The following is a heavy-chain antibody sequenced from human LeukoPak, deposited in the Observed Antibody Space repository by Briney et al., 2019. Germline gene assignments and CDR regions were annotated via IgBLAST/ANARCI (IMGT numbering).Heavy chain of an antibody. CDR3: ARHNPITMVRGVDY. CDR1: GFTFSSYA. J-gene: IGHJ4*02. V-gene: IGHV4-59*08. D-gene: IGHD3-10*01. Sequence: GSLRLSCAASGFTFSSYAMSWIRQPPGKGLEYIGYIYYSGDTYYNPSLKSRVTISVDTSKNQFSLKLSSVTAADTAVYYCARHNPITMVRGVDYWGQGTLVTVSS. CDR2: IYYSGDT.